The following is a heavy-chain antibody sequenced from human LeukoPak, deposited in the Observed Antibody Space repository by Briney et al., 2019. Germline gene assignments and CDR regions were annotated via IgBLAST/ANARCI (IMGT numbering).Heavy chain of an antibody. D-gene: IGHD2-15*01. V-gene: IGHV4-39*01. Sequence: SETLSLTCTVSGGSISSSSYYWGWIRQPPGKGLEWIGSTYYSGSTYYNPSLKSRVTISVDTSKNQFSLKLSTVTAADTAVYYCATLPWCSGGSCYSHDYWGQGTLVTVSS. CDR3: ATLPWCSGGSCYSHDY. J-gene: IGHJ4*02. CDR1: GGSISSSSYY. CDR2: TYYSGST.